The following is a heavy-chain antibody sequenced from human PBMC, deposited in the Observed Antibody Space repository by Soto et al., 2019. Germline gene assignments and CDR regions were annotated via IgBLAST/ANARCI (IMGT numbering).Heavy chain of an antibody. Sequence: EPQLLEAGGGLGHPGGSLRLSCAASGFTFSSYAMSWVRQAPGKGLEWVAAIRGSGASTYYADAVRGRSTISRDNFRKTVDLQMNSLRAEDTAVYYCAKFYCISTMCQSPAAKSTGGFEIWCQGTLVTVSS. CDR2: IRGSGAST. V-gene: IGHV3-23*01. CDR1: GFTFSSYA. D-gene: IGHD2-2*01. CDR3: AKFYCISTMCQSPAAKSTGGFEI. J-gene: IGHJ3*02.